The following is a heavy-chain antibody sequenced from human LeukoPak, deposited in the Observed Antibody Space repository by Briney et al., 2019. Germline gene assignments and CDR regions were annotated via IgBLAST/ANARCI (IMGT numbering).Heavy chain of an antibody. Sequence: ASVKVSCKASGYTFTSYGISWVRQAPGQGLEWMGWISAYNGNTNSAQKLQGRVTMTTDTSTSTAYMELRSLRSDDTAVYYCARDRYYYDSSGYSDYWGQGPLVTVSS. CDR2: ISAYNGNT. J-gene: IGHJ4*02. CDR1: GYTFTSYG. D-gene: IGHD3-22*01. V-gene: IGHV1-18*01. CDR3: ARDRYYYDSSGYSDY.